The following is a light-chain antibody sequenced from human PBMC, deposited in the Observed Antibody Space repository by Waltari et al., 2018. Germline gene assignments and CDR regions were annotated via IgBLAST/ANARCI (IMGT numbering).Light chain of an antibody. CDR3: GADYVSGSNFVSV. CDR2: VGTGEIVG. CDR1: FAYTHYT. Sequence: QPVMTQPPSASASLGASFTLTCTLRFAYTHYTLASDHNGPGKGPRFLTRVGTGEIVGSKGGGIPDRFSVLDSGLNRNLTMNNIQEEDESDYHCGADYVSGSNFVSVFGTGTRVTVL. J-gene: IGLJ1*01. V-gene: IGLV9-49*01.